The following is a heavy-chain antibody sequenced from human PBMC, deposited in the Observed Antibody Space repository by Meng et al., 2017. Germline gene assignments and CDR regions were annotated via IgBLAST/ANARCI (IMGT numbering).Heavy chain of an antibody. Sequence: QVQFVQSGAGVRMHGASVNVSWKASGYTFTGYSMHWVRQATGQGLEWMGRINPNSGGTNYAQKFQGRVTMTRDTSISTAYMELSRLRSDDTAVYYCASTEDPLNQWLGQDYWGQGTLVTVSS. D-gene: IGHD6-19*01. V-gene: IGHV1-2*06. CDR3: ASTEDPLNQWLGQDY. CDR1: GYTFTGYS. J-gene: IGHJ4*02. CDR2: INPNSGGT.